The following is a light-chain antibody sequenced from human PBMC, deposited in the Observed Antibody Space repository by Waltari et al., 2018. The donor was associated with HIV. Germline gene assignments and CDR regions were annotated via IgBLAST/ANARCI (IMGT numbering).Light chain of an antibody. V-gene: IGKV1-39*01. CDR3: QQSYTISPT. CDR1: QSITTF. J-gene: IGKJ4*01. CDR2: AAS. Sequence: DIQMTQSPSSLSASIGDKVTITCRASQSITTFLNWYQQKPGNAPKLLIYAASSLQGGVPSRFSGSGSGTDFTLTVVGLQPEDFATYFCQQSYTISPTFGGGTKVEIK.